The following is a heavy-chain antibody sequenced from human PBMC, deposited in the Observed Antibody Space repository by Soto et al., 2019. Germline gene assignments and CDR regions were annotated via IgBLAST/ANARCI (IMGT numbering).Heavy chain of an antibody. Sequence: PGGSLRLSCAASGFIFSDFYMSWIRQAPGKGLEWISYISSSGSSIYYADSVKGRFTISRDNAKNSLYLQMNSLGAEDTAVYYCARDDSSLEYWGQGTPVTVSS. V-gene: IGHV3-11*01. D-gene: IGHD3-22*01. CDR2: ISSSGSSI. J-gene: IGHJ4*02. CDR1: GFIFSDFY. CDR3: ARDDSSLEY.